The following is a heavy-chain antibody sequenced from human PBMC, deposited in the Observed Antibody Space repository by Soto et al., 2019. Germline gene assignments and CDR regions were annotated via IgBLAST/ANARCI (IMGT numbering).Heavy chain of an antibody. D-gene: IGHD6-19*01. CDR1: GFTFSSYA. CDR3: ARDHGGWYSHWYFDL. Sequence: QVQLVESGGGVVQPGRSLRLSCAASGFTFSSYAMHWVRQAPGKGLEWVAVISYDGSNKYYADSVKGRFTISRDNSKNTLYLQMNSLRAEDTAVYYCARDHGGWYSHWYFDLWGRGTLVTVSS. V-gene: IGHV3-30-3*01. CDR2: ISYDGSNK. J-gene: IGHJ2*01.